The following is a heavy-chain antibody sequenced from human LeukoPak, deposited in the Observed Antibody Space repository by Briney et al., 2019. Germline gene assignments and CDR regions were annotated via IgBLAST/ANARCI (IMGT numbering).Heavy chain of an antibody. CDR1: GFTVSSNY. D-gene: IGHD6-19*01. V-gene: IGHV3-53*01. J-gene: IGHJ4*02. Sequence: GGSLRLSCAASGFTVSSNYMSWVRQAPGKGLEWVSIIHTGGSTYYAGSVKGRFTISRDNSKNTLYLQMNSLRAEDTAVYFCARGGPIAEAGYYFDYWGQGTLVTVSS. CDR2: IHTGGST. CDR3: ARGGPIAEAGYYFDY.